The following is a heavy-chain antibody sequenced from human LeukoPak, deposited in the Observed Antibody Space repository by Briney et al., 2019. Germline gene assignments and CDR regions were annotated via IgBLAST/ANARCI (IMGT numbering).Heavy chain of an antibody. V-gene: IGHV3-48*03. J-gene: IGHJ6*03. Sequence: GGSLRLSCAASGFTFSSYEMNWVRQAPGKGLEWVSYISSSGSTIYYADSVKGRFTISRDNAKNSLYLQMNSLRAEDTAVYYCARDITGTTNSSYYYYMDVWGKGTTVTISS. CDR2: ISSSGSTI. CDR3: ARDITGTTNSSYYYYMDV. CDR1: GFTFSSYE. D-gene: IGHD1-20*01.